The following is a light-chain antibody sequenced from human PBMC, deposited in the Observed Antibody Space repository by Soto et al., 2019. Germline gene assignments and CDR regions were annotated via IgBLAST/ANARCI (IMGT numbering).Light chain of an antibody. J-gene: IGKJ1*01. CDR1: QSVSSN. V-gene: IGKV3-20*01. Sequence: EKVMTQSPATLSMSPGERATLSCRASQSVSSNLAWYQQKPGQAPRLLIYGAFKRATGIPDRFSGSGSGTDFSLTISSLEPGDLAVYYCQQYGSSPRTFGQGTKVDI. CDR3: QQYGSSPRT. CDR2: GAF.